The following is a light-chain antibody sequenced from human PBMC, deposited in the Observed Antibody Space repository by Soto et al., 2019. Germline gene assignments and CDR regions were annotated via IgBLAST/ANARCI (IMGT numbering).Light chain of an antibody. CDR2: GAS. V-gene: IGKV3-20*01. CDR1: QSVSNNY. J-gene: IGKJ3*01. CDR3: HQYSMSAIFT. Sequence: EIVLTQSPGTLSLSPGERATLSCRASQSVSNNYLAWYQQRPGQTPRLLIYGASSRGAGVPDRFSGSGSGTDFTLTISRLEPEDFAVYYCHQYSMSAIFTFGPGTTVDVK.